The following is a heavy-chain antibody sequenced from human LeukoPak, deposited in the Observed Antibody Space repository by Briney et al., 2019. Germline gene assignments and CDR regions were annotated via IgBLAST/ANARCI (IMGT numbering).Heavy chain of an antibody. CDR2: INHSGST. D-gene: IGHD2-15*01. J-gene: IGHJ4*02. V-gene: IGHV4-34*01. Sequence: SETLSLTCAVNGGSFSGYYWSWIRQPPGKGLEWIGEINHSGSTNYNPSLKSRVTISVDTSKNQFSLKLSSVTAADTAVYYCARGPGGPNPFDYWGQGTLVTVSS. CDR1: GGSFSGYY. CDR3: ARGPGGPNPFDY.